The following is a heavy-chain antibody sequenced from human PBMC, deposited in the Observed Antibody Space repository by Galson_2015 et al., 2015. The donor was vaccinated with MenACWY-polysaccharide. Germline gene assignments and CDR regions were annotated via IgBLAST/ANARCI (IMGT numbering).Heavy chain of an antibody. D-gene: IGHD2-15*01. V-gene: IGHV3-74*03. CDR1: GFSLSTYW. Sequence: SLRLSCAASGFSLSTYWMHWVRHVPGKGLMWVSRINRDGSSATYADSVRGRLTFSRDNAKNTVYLQLNSLRVEDTAVYYCARGFCSGGTCLRWDDAFDFRGQGTTVIVSS. CDR3: ARGFCSGGTCLRWDDAFDF. J-gene: IGHJ3*01. CDR2: INRDGSSA.